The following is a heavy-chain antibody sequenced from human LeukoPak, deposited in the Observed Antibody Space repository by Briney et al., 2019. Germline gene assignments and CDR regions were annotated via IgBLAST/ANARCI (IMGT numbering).Heavy chain of an antibody. CDR1: GFTFSSYG. J-gene: IGHJ4*02. V-gene: IGHV3-30*18. CDR3: AKGRGVGFDY. Sequence: GGSLRLSCAASGFTFSSYGMHWVRQAPGKGLEWVAVISYDGSNRYYADSVKGRFTISRDTSKNTLYLQMNSLRAEDTAVYYCAKGRGVGFDYWGQGTLVTVSS. CDR2: ISYDGSNR. D-gene: IGHD3-10*01.